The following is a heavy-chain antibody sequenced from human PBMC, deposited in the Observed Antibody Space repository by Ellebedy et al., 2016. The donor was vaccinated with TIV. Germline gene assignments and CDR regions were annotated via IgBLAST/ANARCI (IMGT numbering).Heavy chain of an antibody. CDR1: GYTFTGYY. V-gene: IGHV1-2*02. CDR3: ARDRAYCGGDCYSKYNWFDP. Sequence: AASVKVSCKASGYTFTGYYIHWVRQAPGQGLEWMGWINPNSGGTNYAQKFQGRVTMTRDTSISTAYMELSRLRSDDTAVYYCARDRAYCGGDCYSKYNWFDPWGLGTLVTVSS. J-gene: IGHJ5*02. D-gene: IGHD2-21*02. CDR2: INPNSGGT.